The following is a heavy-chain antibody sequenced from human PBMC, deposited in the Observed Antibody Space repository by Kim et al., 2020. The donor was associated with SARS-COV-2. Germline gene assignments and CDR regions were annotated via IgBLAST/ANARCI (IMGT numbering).Heavy chain of an antibody. CDR2: ISGSAGST. D-gene: IGHD6-13*01. Sequence: GGSLRLSCAASGFTFSSYAMSWVRQAPGKGLEWVSTISGSAGSTYYADSVKGRFTISRDKSKNTLYVQMNSLRAEDTAVYYCAKGTIAVASGYYFGMDVWGQGTTVTVSS. J-gene: IGHJ6*02. V-gene: IGHV3-23*01. CDR1: GFTFSSYA. CDR3: AKGTIAVASGYYFGMDV.